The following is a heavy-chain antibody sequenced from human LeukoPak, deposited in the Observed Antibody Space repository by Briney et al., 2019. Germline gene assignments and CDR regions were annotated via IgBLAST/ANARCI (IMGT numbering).Heavy chain of an antibody. CDR3: ARHCDSSWQTPFDY. V-gene: IGHV4-59*08. CDR2: IYYSGST. CDR1: GFTFSDYY. Sequence: GSQRLSCAASGFTFSDYYINWIRQPPGRGLEWIGYIYYSGSTNYNPSLKSRVTISVNTSKNQFSLKLSSVTAADTAVYYCARHCDSSWQTPFDYWGQGTLVTVSS. J-gene: IGHJ4*02. D-gene: IGHD6-13*01.